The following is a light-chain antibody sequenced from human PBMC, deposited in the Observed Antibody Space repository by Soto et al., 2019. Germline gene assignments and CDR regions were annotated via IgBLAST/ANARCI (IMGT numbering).Light chain of an antibody. CDR3: QQYGSSPFT. CDR1: ETVSISY. V-gene: IGKV3-20*01. Sequence: EIVMTQSPGTLSLSPGERATLSCRASETVSISYLAWYQQKPGQAPRLLIYSTSSRAAGIPDRFSGSGSGTDFTLTISRLEPEDFALYYCQQYGSSPFTFGPGTKVDIK. J-gene: IGKJ3*01. CDR2: STS.